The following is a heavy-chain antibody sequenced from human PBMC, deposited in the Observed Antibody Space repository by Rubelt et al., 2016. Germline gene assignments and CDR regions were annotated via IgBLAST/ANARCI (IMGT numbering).Heavy chain of an antibody. Sequence: QVQLQESGPGLVKPSETLSLTCTVSGGSISSYYWSWIRQPPGKGLEWIGYIYYSGSTNYNPSLKSRVTISVDTSKNQFSLKLSSVTAADTAVYYCARHERFWSGYSREDWFDPWGQGTLVTVSS. CDR3: ARHERFWSGYSREDWFDP. J-gene: IGHJ5*02. D-gene: IGHD3-3*01. CDR2: IYYSGST. V-gene: IGHV4-59*08. CDR1: GGSISSYY.